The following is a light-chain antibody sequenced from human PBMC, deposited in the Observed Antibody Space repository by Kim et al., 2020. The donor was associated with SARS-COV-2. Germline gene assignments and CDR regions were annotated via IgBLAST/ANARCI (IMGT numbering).Light chain of an antibody. Sequence: LCPRERATLAGRASQSVSSSYLAWYQQKPGQAPRLLIYGASSRATGIPDRFSGSGSGTDFTLTISRLEPEDFAVYYCQQYGSSPYTFGQGTKLEIK. V-gene: IGKV3-20*01. CDR2: GAS. J-gene: IGKJ2*01. CDR1: QSVSSSY. CDR3: QQYGSSPYT.